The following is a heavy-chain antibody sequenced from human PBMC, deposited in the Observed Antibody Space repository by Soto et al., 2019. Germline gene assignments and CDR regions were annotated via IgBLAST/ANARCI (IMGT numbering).Heavy chain of an antibody. J-gene: IGHJ4*02. CDR3: ARDRNGLGGIDY. CDR2: IFQRGGP. Sequence: QLQLQESGSGLVKPSQTLSLTCAVSGGSITSGGFSWSWIRQPPGKGLEWIGYIFQRGGPTYTPSLKSRVTISVERSKNQFFLRLSSVTAADTAVYFCARDRNGLGGIDYWGQGTLVTVSS. V-gene: IGHV4-30-2*01. CDR1: GGSITSGGFS. D-gene: IGHD1-1*01.